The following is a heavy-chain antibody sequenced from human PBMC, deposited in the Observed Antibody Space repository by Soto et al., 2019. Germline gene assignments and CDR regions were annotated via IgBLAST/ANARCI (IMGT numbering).Heavy chain of an antibody. CDR1: GGSISSYY. CDR3: ARQGFGPLHGLVDV. V-gene: IGHV4-59*08. Sequence: QVQLQESGPGLVKPSETLSLSCTVSGGSISSYYWSWFRQSPGKRMEWIGYVHHSWGSSYNPSLQSRVAISLDPSKSQFSLKVTSVTATDTAVYCCARQGFGPLHGLVDVWGQGTTVTVSS. D-gene: IGHD3-10*01. CDR2: VHHSWGS. J-gene: IGHJ6*02.